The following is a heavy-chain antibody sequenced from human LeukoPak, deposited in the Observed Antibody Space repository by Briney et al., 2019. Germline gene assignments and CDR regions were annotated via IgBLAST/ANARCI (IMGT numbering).Heavy chain of an antibody. V-gene: IGHV3-30*18. CDR3: AKDRCRGDCYWGCDY. Sequence: GGSLRLSCAASGFTFSSFGMHWVRQAPGKGLEWVAVISYDGSKTYYADSVKGRFTISRDNSKNTLYLQVNSLRGEDTVVYYCAKDRCRGDCYWGCDYWGQGTLVTVSA. CDR1: GFTFSSFG. D-gene: IGHD2-21*02. J-gene: IGHJ4*02. CDR2: ISYDGSKT.